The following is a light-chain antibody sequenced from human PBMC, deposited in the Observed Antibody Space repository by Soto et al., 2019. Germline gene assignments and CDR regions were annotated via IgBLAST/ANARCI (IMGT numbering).Light chain of an antibody. CDR2: GPS. Sequence: EIVMTQSPATLSVSPGERATLSCRASQGVSDNLAWYQQRPGQPPRLLIYGPSTRATGIPARFSGSGSGTEFTLTISSLQSEDFAVYYCQQYNDWPLTFGPGTKVEIK. V-gene: IGKV3-15*01. CDR3: QQYNDWPLT. J-gene: IGKJ3*01. CDR1: QGVSDN.